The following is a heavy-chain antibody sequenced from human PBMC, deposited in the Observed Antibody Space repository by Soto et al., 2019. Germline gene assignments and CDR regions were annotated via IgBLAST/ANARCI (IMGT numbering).Heavy chain of an antibody. Sequence: QVQLVQSGAEVKKPGASVKVSCKTSGYTFTSYHISWVRQAPGQGLEWMGWISAYNTNTNYAQKIQGRVTLTTDTLTSTAYMELRSLRSDDSAVYYCARDTPPTDYWGQGTLVTVSS. CDR2: ISAYNTNT. V-gene: IGHV1-18*01. CDR1: GYTFTSYH. J-gene: IGHJ4*02. CDR3: ARDTPPTDY.